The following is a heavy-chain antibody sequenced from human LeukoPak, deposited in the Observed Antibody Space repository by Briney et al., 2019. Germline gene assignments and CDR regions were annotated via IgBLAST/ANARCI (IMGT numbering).Heavy chain of an antibody. V-gene: IGHV3-74*01. J-gene: IGHJ6*03. CDR3: VREVGDIIVVPGTLDQFYYYMDV. Sequence: PGGSLRLSCAASGFTLGSYRMNWVRQAPGKGLVWVSRISSDGITKTYADSVKGRFTISRDNAKNTLYLEVNSLRAEDTAVYYCVREVGDIIVVPGTLDQFYYYMDVWGKGTTVTVSS. CDR1: GFTLGSYR. D-gene: IGHD2-2*01. CDR2: ISSDGITK.